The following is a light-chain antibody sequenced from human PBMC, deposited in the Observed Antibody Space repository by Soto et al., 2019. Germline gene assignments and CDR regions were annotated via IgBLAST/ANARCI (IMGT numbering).Light chain of an antibody. Sequence: DMRMTQSPSTLCASVGDRVTITCRASQSISSWFAWYQQKPGKAPKLLIYKASSLESGVPSRFIGSGSGTEFTLTISSLQPDDFATYCCQQYNSHPFTFGQGTKLEI. CDR3: QQYNSHPFT. V-gene: IGKV1-5*03. J-gene: IGKJ2*01. CDR2: KAS. CDR1: QSISSW.